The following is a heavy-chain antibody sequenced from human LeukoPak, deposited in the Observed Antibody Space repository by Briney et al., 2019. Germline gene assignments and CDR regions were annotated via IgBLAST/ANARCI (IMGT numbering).Heavy chain of an antibody. V-gene: IGHV4-39*07. CDR1: GGSISSSSYY. J-gene: IGHJ6*03. Sequence: PSETLSLTCTVSGGSISSSSYYWGWIRQPPGKGLEWIGSIYYSGSTYYNPSLKSRVTISVDTSKNQFSLKLSSVTAADTAVYYCARGRVSSSTWYSTYYYYFYMDVGGKGTTVTVSS. D-gene: IGHD6-13*01. CDR3: ARGRVSSSTWYSTYYYYFYMDV. CDR2: IYYSGST.